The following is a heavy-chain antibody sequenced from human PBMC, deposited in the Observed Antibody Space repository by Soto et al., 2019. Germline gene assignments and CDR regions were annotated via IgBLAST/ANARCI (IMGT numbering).Heavy chain of an antibody. J-gene: IGHJ5*02. CDR1: GYTFTSYG. V-gene: IGHV1-18*01. D-gene: IGHD3-3*01. Sequence: ASVKVSCKASGYTFTSYGISWVRQAPGQGLEWMGWISAYNGNTNYAQKLQGRVTMTTDTSTSTAYMELRSLRSDDTAVYYCAGRWDTDFWSSFDPWGQGTLVTVSS. CDR3: AGRWDTDFWSSFDP. CDR2: ISAYNGNT.